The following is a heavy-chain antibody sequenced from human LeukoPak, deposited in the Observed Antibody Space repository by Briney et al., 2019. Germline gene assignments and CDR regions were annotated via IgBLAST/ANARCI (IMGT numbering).Heavy chain of an antibody. D-gene: IGHD4-17*01. V-gene: IGHV4-59*08. Sequence: SETLSLTCTVSGGSISSYYWSWIRQPPGKGLEWIGYIYYSGSTNYNPSLKSRVTISVDTSKNQFSLKLSSVTAADTAVYYCARGGVTTVDYWGQGTLVTVSS. CDR1: GGSISSYY. CDR2: IYYSGST. J-gene: IGHJ4*02. CDR3: ARGGVTTVDY.